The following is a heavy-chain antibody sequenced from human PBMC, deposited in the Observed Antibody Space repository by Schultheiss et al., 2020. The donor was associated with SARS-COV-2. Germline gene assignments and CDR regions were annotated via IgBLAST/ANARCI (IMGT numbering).Heavy chain of an antibody. D-gene: IGHD1-26*01. J-gene: IGHJ6*03. CDR2: IIPILGIA. V-gene: IGHV1-69*04. CDR3: AEGAGGDYYMDV. Sequence: SVKVSCKASGGTFCSYAISWVRQAPGQGLEWMGRIIPILGIANYAQKFQGRVTMTRDTSTSTVYMELSSLRSEDTAVYYCAEGAGGDYYMDVWGKGTTVTVSS. CDR1: GGTFCSYA.